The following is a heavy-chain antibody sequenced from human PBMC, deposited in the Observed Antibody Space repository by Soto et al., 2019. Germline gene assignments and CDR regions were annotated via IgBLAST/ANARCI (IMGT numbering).Heavy chain of an antibody. Sequence: SLRLSCADSGFPFHSYAMSWCRQAPGKGLEWVSAISGSGGSTYYADSVKGRFTISRDNSKNTLYLQMNSLRAEDTAVYYCVKEFYGDLTYEDLGQGTLVTVSS. J-gene: IGHJ4*02. CDR1: GFPFHSYA. V-gene: IGHV3-23*01. CDR2: ISGSGGST. D-gene: IGHD4-17*01. CDR3: VKEFYGDLTYED.